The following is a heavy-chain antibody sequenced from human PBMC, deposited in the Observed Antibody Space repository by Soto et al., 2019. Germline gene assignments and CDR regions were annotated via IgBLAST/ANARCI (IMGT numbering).Heavy chain of an antibody. D-gene: IGHD1-1*01. Sequence: GGSLRLSCAASGFTFSSYGMHWVRQAPGKGLEWVAVIWYDGSNKYYADSVKGRFTISRDNSKNTLYLQMNSLRAEDTAVYYCEREPWMAGTTYYFDSWGQGPLVTVSS. CDR3: EREPWMAGTTYYFDS. CDR2: IWYDGSNK. CDR1: GFTFSSYG. J-gene: IGHJ4*02. V-gene: IGHV3-33*01.